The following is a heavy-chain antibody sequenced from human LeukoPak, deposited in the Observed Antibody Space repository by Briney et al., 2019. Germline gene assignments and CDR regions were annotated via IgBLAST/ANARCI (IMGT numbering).Heavy chain of an antibody. CDR2: IYTSGST. Sequence: SETLSLTCTVSGGSISSYYWSWIWQPAGKGLEWIGRIYTSGSTNYNPSLKSRVTMSVDTSKNQFSLKLSSVTAADTAVYYCARDFSGSGSYYNLVWFDPWGQGTLVTVSS. CDR3: ARDFSGSGSYYNLVWFDP. J-gene: IGHJ5*02. V-gene: IGHV4-4*07. D-gene: IGHD3-10*01. CDR1: GGSISSYY.